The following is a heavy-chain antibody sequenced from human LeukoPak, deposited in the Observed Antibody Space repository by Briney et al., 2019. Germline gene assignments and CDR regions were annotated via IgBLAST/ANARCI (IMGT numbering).Heavy chain of an antibody. CDR1: GYTFTNYG. V-gene: IGHV1-18*01. J-gene: IGHJ4*02. Sequence: ASVKVSCKASGYTFTNYGISWVRQAPGQGLEWMGWISAYNGNTNYAQKLQGRVTMTTDTSTSTAYMELRSLRSDDTAVYYCARDPPTYYYDSSGRTFDYWGQGTLVTVSS. CDR2: ISAYNGNT. D-gene: IGHD3-22*01. CDR3: ARDPPTYYYDSSGRTFDY.